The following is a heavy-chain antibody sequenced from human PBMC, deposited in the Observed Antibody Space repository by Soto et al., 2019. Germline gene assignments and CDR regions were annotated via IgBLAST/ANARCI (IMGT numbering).Heavy chain of an antibody. Sequence: QVQLVQSGAEVKKPGSSVKVSCKASGGTFSSYAISWVRQAPGQGLEWMGGIIPIFGTANYAQKFQGRVTITADEPTSKAYVELSSWRSGDRAVYYCAKPPTTVLGDYGGQEPLVTVPS. CDR2: IIPIFGTA. CDR3: AKPPTTVLGDY. J-gene: IGHJ4*02. D-gene: IGHD4-17*01. V-gene: IGHV1-69*12. CDR1: GGTFSSYA.